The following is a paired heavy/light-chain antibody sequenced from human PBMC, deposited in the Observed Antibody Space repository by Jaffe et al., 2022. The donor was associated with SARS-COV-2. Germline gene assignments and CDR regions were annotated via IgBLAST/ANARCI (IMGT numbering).Heavy chain of an antibody. J-gene: IGHJ4*02. CDR3: ARDNPRGSSYGTLDY. D-gene: IGHD3-16*01. CDR2: IYITGTA. CDR1: GGSISSGTYY. V-gene: IGHV4-61*02. Sequence: QVQLQESGPGLVKPSQTLSLTCTVSGGSISSGTYYWSWIRQPAGKGLEWIGRIYITGTANYNPSLRSRVTITSDTSNNQFSLNLRSVTAADTATYYCARDNPRGSSYGTLDYWGQGTPVTVSS.
Light chain of an antibody. CDR1: QSISIY. J-gene: IGKJ3*01. V-gene: IGKV1-39*01. CDR3: QQSYSALFT. Sequence: DIQMTQSPSSLSASVGDRVTITCRASQSISIYLNWYQQKPGKVPELLIYAASTLQSGVPSRFSGSGSGTEFTLTISSLQPEDFATYYCQQSYSALFTFGPGTKV. CDR2: AAS.